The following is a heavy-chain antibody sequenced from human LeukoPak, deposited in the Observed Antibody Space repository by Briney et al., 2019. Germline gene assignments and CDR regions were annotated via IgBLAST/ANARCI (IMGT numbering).Heavy chain of an antibody. J-gene: IGHJ4*02. CDR3: TRVGPSTVVDY. CDR1: GFTFSDPA. Sequence: GGSLRLSCAASGFTFSDPAIHWVRQASGKGLEWVGRIRSKPQSYATAYDESLKGRFTISRDDLKNTAYLQMSSLKIEDTAVYYCTRVGPSTVVDYWGQGTQVTVSS. D-gene: IGHD1-26*01. CDR2: IRSKPQSYAT. V-gene: IGHV3-73*01.